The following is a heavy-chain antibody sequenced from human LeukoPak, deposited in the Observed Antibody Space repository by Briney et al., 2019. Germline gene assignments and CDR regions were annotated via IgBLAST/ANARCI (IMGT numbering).Heavy chain of an antibody. J-gene: IGHJ4*02. D-gene: IGHD3-10*01. CDR2: ISSSSSTI. CDR3: AKRGVVIRAVIIVGFHKEAYYFDY. Sequence: GGSLRLSCAASGFTFSSYGMNWVRQAPGKGLEWVSYISSSSSTIYYADSVKGRFTISRDNSKNTLYLQMNSLRAEDTAVYFCAKRGVVIRAVIIVGFHKEAYYFDYWGQGALVTVSS. CDR1: GFTFSSYG. V-gene: IGHV3-48*01.